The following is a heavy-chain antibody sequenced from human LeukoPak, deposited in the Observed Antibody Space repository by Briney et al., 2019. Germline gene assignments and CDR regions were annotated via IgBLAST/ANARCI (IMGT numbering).Heavy chain of an antibody. CDR2: ISWDGSST. CDR1: GFTFDDYT. D-gene: IGHD5-18*01. J-gene: IGHJ4*02. V-gene: IGHV3-43*01. Sequence: GGSLRLSCAASGFTFDDYTMHWVRQAPGKGLEWVSLISWDGSSTYYADSVKGRFTISRDNSKNSLYLQMNSLRTEDTALYYCAKDPTRSGYSYGSDWGQGTLVTVSS. CDR3: AKDPTRSGYSYGSD.